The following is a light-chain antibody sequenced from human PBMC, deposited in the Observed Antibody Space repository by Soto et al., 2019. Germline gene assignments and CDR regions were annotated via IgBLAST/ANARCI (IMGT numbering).Light chain of an antibody. CDR1: QSISGY. CDR3: QQYNTYSA. Sequence: DIQMTQSPSSLSASVGDRFTITFRASQSISGYLNWYQQKSGQAPKLLMYAASTLQSGVPSRFSGSGSGTEFTLTINSLQPDDFATYYCQQYNTYSAFGQGTKVDI. J-gene: IGKJ1*01. CDR2: AAS. V-gene: IGKV1-5*01.